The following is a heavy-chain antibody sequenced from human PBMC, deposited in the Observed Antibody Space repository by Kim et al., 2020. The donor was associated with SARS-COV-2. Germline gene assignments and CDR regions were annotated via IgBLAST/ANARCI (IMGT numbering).Heavy chain of an antibody. CDR2: INTNTGNP. J-gene: IGHJ4*02. CDR1: GYTFTSYA. Sequence: ASVKVSCKASGYTFTSYAMNWVRQAPGQGLEWMGWINTNTGNPTHAQGFTGRFVFSLDTSVSTAYLQISSLKAEDTAVYYCARVSLSYYYDSSGYYYVFDYWGQGTLVTVSS. CDR3: ARVSLSYYYDSSGYYYVFDY. V-gene: IGHV7-4-1*02. D-gene: IGHD3-22*01.